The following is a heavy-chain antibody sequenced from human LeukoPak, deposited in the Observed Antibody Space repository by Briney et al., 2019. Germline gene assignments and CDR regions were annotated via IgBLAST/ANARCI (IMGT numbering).Heavy chain of an antibody. J-gene: IGHJ6*02. V-gene: IGHV4-4*07. CDR1: GGSISSYY. CDR3: AREEPYYYEYYGMDV. Sequence: SEALSLTCTVSGGSISSYYWSWIRQPAGKGLEWIGRIYTSGSTNYNPSLKSRVTMSVDTSKNQFSLKLSSVTAADTAVYYCAREEPYYYEYYGMDVWGQGTTVTVSS. D-gene: IGHD1-14*01. CDR2: IYTSGST.